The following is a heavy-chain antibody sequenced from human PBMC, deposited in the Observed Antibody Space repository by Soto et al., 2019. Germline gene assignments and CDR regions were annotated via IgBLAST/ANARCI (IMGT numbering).Heavy chain of an antibody. CDR2: IYYSGST. CDR3: ARELTHAFDI. D-gene: IGHD2-8*01. Sequence: QVQLQESGPGLVKPSQTLSLTCTVSGGSISSGGYYWSWIRQHPGKGLEWIGYIYYSGSTYYNPSRKXXVXIXXDTSKNQFSLKLSSVTAADTAVYYCARELTHAFDIWGQGTMVTVSS. V-gene: IGHV4-31*01. CDR1: GGSISSGGYY. J-gene: IGHJ3*02.